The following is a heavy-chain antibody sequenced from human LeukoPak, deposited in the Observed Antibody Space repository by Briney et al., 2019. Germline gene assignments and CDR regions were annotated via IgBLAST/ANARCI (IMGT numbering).Heavy chain of an antibody. D-gene: IGHD3-16*02. J-gene: IGHJ4*02. CDR2: INHSGST. CDR3: ARGGPEVPAAIWYHYVWGSYRYTGYDY. CDR1: GASISSYY. V-gene: IGHV4-34*01. Sequence: SETLSLTCTVSGASISSYYWSWIRQPPGKGLEWIGEINHSGSTNYNPSLKSRVTISVDTSKNQFSLKLSSVTAADTAVYYCARGGPEVPAAIWYHYVWGSYRYTGYDYWGQGTLVTVSS.